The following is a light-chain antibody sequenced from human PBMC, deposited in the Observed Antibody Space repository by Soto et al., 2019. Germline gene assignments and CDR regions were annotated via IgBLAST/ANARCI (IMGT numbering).Light chain of an antibody. J-gene: IGLJ2*01. CDR1: SSDVGGYNY. CDR2: DVS. CDR3: SSYTSSSTLVV. V-gene: IGLV2-14*01. Sequence: QSALTQPASMSGSPGQSITISCTGTSSDVGGYNYVSWYQQHPGKAPKLMIYDVSNRPSGVSNRFSGSKSGNTASLTISGLQAEDEADYYYSSYTSSSTLVVFGGGTKVAVL.